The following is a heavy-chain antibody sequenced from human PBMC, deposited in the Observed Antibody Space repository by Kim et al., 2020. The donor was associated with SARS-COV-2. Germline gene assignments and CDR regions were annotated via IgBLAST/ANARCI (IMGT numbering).Heavy chain of an antibody. CDR3: ASASSWYYFDS. D-gene: IGHD6-13*01. CDR2: IGVSGVT. CDR1: GFTFSRAD. Sequence: GGSLRLSCAASGFTFSRADMHWVRQVTGKGLEWVSAIGVSGVTHYRDSVKGRFTISRENAKNSLYLQMNSLGAGDTAVYYCASASSWYYFDSWGQGTLVTVSS. J-gene: IGHJ4*02. V-gene: IGHV3-13*04.